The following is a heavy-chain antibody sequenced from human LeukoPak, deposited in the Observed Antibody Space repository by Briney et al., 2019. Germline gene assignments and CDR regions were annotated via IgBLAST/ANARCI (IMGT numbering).Heavy chain of an antibody. V-gene: IGHV3-30*03. CDR3: ARGQHRVAYSDDAFDV. J-gene: IGHJ3*01. Sequence: GGSLRLSCAASGFTFSNAWMSWVRQAPGKGLEWVAVISYHGTNKNYADSVKGRFTISRDNSKNTLYLQMNSLRPEDTAVYYCARGQHRVAYSDDAFDVWGQGTMVTVSS. CDR1: GFTFSNAW. CDR2: ISYHGTNK. D-gene: IGHD2-15*01.